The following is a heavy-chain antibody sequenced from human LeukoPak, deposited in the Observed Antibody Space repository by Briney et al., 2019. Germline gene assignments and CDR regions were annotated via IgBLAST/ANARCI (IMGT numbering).Heavy chain of an antibody. CDR2: INPNSGGT. J-gene: IGHJ4*02. Sequence: ASVKVSCKASGYTFTCYDMHWVRQAPGQGLEWMGWINPNSGGTNYAQKFQGRVTMTRDTSISTAYMELSRLRSDETAVYYFARPLSSGLYPYFDYWGQGTLVTVSS. D-gene: IGHD6-19*01. CDR1: GYTFTCYD. CDR3: ARPLSSGLYPYFDY. V-gene: IGHV1-2*02.